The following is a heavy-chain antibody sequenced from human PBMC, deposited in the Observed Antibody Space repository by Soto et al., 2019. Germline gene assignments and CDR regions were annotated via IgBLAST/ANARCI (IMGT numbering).Heavy chain of an antibody. CDR3: AKGPKYYYDSSGYSNWFDP. CDR2: ISGSGGST. D-gene: IGHD3-22*01. J-gene: IGHJ5*02. V-gene: IGHV3-23*01. CDR1: GFTFSSYA. Sequence: GGSLRLSCAASGFTFSSYAMSWVRQAPGKGLEWVSAISGSGGSTYYADSVKGRFTISRDNSKNTRYLQTNSLRAEDTAVYYCAKGPKYYYDSSGYSNWFDPWGQGTLVTVSS.